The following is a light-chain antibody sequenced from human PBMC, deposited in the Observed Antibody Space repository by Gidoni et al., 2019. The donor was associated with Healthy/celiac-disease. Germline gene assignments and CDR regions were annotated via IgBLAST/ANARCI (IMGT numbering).Light chain of an antibody. CDR2: AAS. CDR3: QQSYSTPQYT. V-gene: IGKV1-39*01. J-gene: IGKJ2*01. CDR1: QSISSY. Sequence: DIKMTQSPSSLSASVGSRVTITCRASQSISSYLNWYQQKPGKAPKLLIYAASSLQSGVPSRFSGSGSGTDFTLTISSLQPEDFATYYCQQSYSTPQYTFGQGTKLEIK.